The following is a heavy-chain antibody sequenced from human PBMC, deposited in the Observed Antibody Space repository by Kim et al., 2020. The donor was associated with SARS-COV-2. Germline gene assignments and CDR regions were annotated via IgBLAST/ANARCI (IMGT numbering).Heavy chain of an antibody. CDR1: GFTFSSYS. CDR2: ISSDRGHI. J-gene: IGHJ5*01. CDR3: ASAPGGGDNRLDS. V-gene: IGHV3-21*06. Sequence: GGSLRLSCAGSGFTFSSYSMNWVRQAPGKGLEWVSSISSDRGHIYYADSVKGRFTISRDNAKNSLYVQMNSLRPEDTAVYYCASAPGGGDNRLDSWG. D-gene: IGHD2-21*02.